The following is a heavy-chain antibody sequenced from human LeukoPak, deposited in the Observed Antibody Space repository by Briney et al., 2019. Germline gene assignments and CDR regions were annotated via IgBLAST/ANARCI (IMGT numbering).Heavy chain of an antibody. J-gene: IGHJ4*02. D-gene: IGHD2-15*01. CDR2: INHSGST. CDR3: ARDPSPRVSGGNDY. Sequence: SETLSLTCAVYGGSFSGYYWSWIRQPPGKGLEWIGEINHSGSTNYNPSLKSRVTISVDTSKNQFSLKLSSVTAADTAVYYCARDPSPRVSGGNDYWGQGTLVTVSS. V-gene: IGHV4-34*01. CDR1: GGSFSGYY.